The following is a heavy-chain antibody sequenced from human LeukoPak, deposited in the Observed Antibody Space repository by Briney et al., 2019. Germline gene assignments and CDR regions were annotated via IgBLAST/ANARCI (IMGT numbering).Heavy chain of an antibody. CDR1: GFPFSDHE. Sequence: GGSLRLSCAASGFPFSDHEMNWVRQAPGKGLEWVSYISSSGSDKYYPDSVKGRFTISRDNAKNTLYLQMDNLRAEDTAVYYCARGGVAAATEVLWYFDLWGRGTLVTVSS. CDR2: ISSSGSDK. V-gene: IGHV3-48*03. J-gene: IGHJ2*01. D-gene: IGHD2-15*01. CDR3: ARGGVAAATEVLWYFDL.